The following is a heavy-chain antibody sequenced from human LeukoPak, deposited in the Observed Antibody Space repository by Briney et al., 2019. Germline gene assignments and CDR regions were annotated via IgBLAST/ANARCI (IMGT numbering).Heavy chain of an antibody. CDR1: GFTVSSNY. CDR2: IYSGGGT. V-gene: IGHV3-53*05. Sequence: GGSLRLSCAASGFTVSSNYMSWVRQAPGKGLEWVSVIYSGGGTYYADSVKGRFTISRDNSKNTLYLQMNSLRAEDTAVYYCARGIAVADGRHYFDYWGQGTLVTVSS. J-gene: IGHJ4*02. CDR3: ARGIAVADGRHYFDY. D-gene: IGHD6-19*01.